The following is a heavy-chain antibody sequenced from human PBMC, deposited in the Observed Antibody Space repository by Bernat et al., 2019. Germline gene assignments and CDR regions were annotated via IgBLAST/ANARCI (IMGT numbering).Heavy chain of an antibody. CDR3: AKCSGSYVVDGMDV. Sequence: QVQLVESGGGVVQPGRSLRLSCAASGFTFSSYGMHWVRQAPGKGLEWVAVISYDGSNKYYADSVKGRFTISRDNSKNTLYLQMNSLRAEDTAVYYYAKCSGSYVVDGMDVWGQGTTVTVSS. D-gene: IGHD3-10*02. V-gene: IGHV3-30*18. CDR2: ISYDGSNK. J-gene: IGHJ6*02. CDR1: GFTFSSYG.